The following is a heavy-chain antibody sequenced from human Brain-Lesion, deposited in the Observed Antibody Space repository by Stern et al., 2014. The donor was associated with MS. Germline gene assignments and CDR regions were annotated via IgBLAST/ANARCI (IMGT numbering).Heavy chain of an antibody. D-gene: IGHD5-18*01. V-gene: IGHV1-69*06. CDR3: AKDGPALVTNWFDP. CDR1: GGTFGTYP. CDR2: IIPSLGSP. J-gene: IGHJ5*02. Sequence: QVQLLQPGHEVKKHGSSVQVSCKASGGTFGTYPLTWLRQATGQGLERMGRIIPSLGSPNFAQKFQGRVTISADRFTTTVYMKRSSLKSDDSAVYYCAKDGPALVTNWFDPWGRGTLVTVSS.